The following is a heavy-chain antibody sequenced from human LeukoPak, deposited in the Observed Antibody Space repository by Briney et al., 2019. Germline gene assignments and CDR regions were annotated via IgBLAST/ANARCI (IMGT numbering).Heavy chain of an antibody. Sequence: ASVKVSCKASGYTFTSYGISWVRQAPGQGLEWMGWISAYNGNTNYAQKLQGRVTMTTDTSTSTAYMELRGLRAEDTAVYYCAKDPTAYCGGDCLFDYWGQGTLVTVSS. CDR2: ISAYNGNT. CDR3: AKDPTAYCGGDCLFDY. D-gene: IGHD2-21*02. V-gene: IGHV1-18*01. J-gene: IGHJ4*02. CDR1: GYTFTSYG.